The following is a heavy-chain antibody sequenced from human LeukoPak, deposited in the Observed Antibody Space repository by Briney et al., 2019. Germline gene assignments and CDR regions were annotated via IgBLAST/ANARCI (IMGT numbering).Heavy chain of an antibody. CDR1: GYSINSGYY. CDR2: IYHSGST. CDR3: ARDFGYYGSGSRGFVFDP. D-gene: IGHD3-10*01. J-gene: IGHJ5*02. V-gene: IGHV4-38-2*02. Sequence: SETLSLTCTVSGYSINSGYYWGWIRQPPGKGLEWIGSIYHSGSTYYNPSLKSRVTISVDTSKNQFSLKLSSVTAADTAVYHCARDFGYYGSGSRGFVFDPWGQGTLVTVSS.